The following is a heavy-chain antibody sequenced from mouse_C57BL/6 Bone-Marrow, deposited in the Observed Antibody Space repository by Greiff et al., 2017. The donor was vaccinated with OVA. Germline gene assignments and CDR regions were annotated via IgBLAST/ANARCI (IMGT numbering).Heavy chain of an antibody. CDR3: ARRGYGTSGY. J-gene: IGHJ2*01. D-gene: IGHD1-1*01. Sequence: EVKLVESGGGLVKPGGSLKLSCAASGFTFSSYTMSWVRQTPEKRLEWVATISGGGGNTYYPDSVKGRFTISRDNAKNTLYLQMSSLRSEDTALYYCARRGYGTSGYWGQGTTLTVSS. V-gene: IGHV5-9*01. CDR2: ISGGGGNT. CDR1: GFTFSSYT.